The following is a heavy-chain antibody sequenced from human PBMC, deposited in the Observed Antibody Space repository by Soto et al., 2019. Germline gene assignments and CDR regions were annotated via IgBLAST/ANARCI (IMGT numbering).Heavy chain of an antibody. CDR3: ASQQLGPSYYYGMDV. V-gene: IGHV1-69*12. CDR2: IIPIFGTA. J-gene: IGHJ6*02. CDR1: GGTFSSYA. Sequence: QVQLVQSGAEVKKPGSSVKVSCKASGGTFSSYAISWVRQAPGQGLEWMGGIIPIFGTANYAQKFQGRVTITAAESTRTAYMELRSLRSEDTAVYYCASQQLGPSYYYGMDVWGQGTTVTVSS. D-gene: IGHD6-6*01.